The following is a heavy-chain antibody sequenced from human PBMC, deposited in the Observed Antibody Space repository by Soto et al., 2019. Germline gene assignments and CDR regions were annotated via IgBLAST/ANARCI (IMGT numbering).Heavy chain of an antibody. CDR2: IDPSDSYT. J-gene: IGHJ6*02. V-gene: IGHV5-10-1*01. D-gene: IGHD1-26*01. CDR3: ATQTTIGGATLHYYYGMDG. CDR1: GYSFTSYW. Sequence: GESLKISCKGSGYSFTSYWISWVRQMPGKGLEWMGRIDPSDSYTNYSPSFQGHVTISADKSISTAYLQWSSLKASDTAMYYCATQTTIGGATLHYYYGMDGWGQGTTVTVSS.